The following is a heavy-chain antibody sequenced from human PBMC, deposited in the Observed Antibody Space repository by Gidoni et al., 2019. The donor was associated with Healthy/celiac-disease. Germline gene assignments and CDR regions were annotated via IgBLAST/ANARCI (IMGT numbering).Heavy chain of an antibody. J-gene: IGHJ4*02. Sequence: EVQLLESGGGLVQPGGSLSLSCAASGLPFSSYAMSWVRQAPGKGLEWVSAISGSGGSTYYADSVKGRFTISRDNSKNTLYLQMNSLRAEDTAVYYCAKDTLLTGYYLAFDYWGQGTLVTVSS. CDR3: AKDTLLTGYYLAFDY. D-gene: IGHD3-9*01. V-gene: IGHV3-23*01. CDR1: GLPFSSYA. CDR2: ISGSGGST.